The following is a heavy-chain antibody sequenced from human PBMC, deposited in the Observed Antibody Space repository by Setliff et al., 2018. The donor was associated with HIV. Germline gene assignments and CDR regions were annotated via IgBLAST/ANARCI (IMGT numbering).Heavy chain of an antibody. Sequence: GASVKVSCKASGYTFTAYHIHWVRQAPGQGLEWMGWINPNSGGTNYAQKFQGRVTMTRNTSINTVYMELSSLKSEDTAVYYCARDKSDIVGEVWLDPWGQGTLVTVSS. CDR2: INPNSGGT. CDR3: ARDKSDIVGEVWLDP. D-gene: IGHD2-21*01. J-gene: IGHJ5*02. V-gene: IGHV1-2*02. CDR1: GYTFTAYH.